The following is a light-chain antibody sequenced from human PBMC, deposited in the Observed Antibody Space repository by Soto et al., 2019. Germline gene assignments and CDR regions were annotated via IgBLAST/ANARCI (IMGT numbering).Light chain of an antibody. J-gene: IGKJ4*01. V-gene: IGKV3-11*01. CDR1: QNVFSY. Sequence: EIVLTQSPANLSLSPGESATLSCRASQNVFSYLAWYQNRPGQAPRLLIYDASKRATGVPARFSGSGSGTDYTLTISSLESDDSAVYFCQQRLDWPLTFGGGTKVQI. CDR3: QQRLDWPLT. CDR2: DAS.